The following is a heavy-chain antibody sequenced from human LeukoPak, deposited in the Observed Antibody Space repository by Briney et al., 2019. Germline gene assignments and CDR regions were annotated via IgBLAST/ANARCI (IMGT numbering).Heavy chain of an antibody. CDR1: GYRFIDYW. D-gene: IGHD3-10*01. V-gene: IGHV5-51*01. Sequence: GASLKISCQVIGYRFIDYWIGWVRQVPGKGLEWVAIVYPGDSDSRYSPSFQGQVTISADKSISTAYLQWSRLKASDTGIYYCARRTYYYGSGSYPFDYWGQGTRVTVSA. CDR3: ARRTYYYGSGSYPFDY. J-gene: IGHJ4*02. CDR2: VYPGDSDS.